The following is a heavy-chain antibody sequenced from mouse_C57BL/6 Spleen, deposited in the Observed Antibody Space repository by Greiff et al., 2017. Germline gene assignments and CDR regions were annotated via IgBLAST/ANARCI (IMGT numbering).Heavy chain of an antibody. J-gene: IGHJ1*03. D-gene: IGHD1-1*02. CDR2: IWSGGST. CDR3: ARYREGGYGYFDV. Sequence: VQLVESGPGLVQPSQSLSITCTVSGFSLTSSGVHWVRQSPGKGLEWLGVIWSGGSTDYNAAFISRLSISKDNSKSQVFFKMNSLQADDTAIYYCARYREGGYGYFDVWGTGTTVTVSS. CDR1: GFSLTSSG. V-gene: IGHV2-2*01.